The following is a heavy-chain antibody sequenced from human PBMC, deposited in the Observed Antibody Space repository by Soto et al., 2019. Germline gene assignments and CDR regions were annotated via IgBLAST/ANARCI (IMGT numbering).Heavy chain of an antibody. CDR1: GFTFSSYE. J-gene: IGHJ4*02. D-gene: IGHD6-13*01. V-gene: IGHV3-48*03. CDR2: ISGSGSTI. Sequence: VGSLRLSCAASGFTFSSYEMNWVRQAPGKGLEWVSYISGSGSTIYYADSVKGRFTISRDNAKNSLYLQMNSLRAEDTAVYYCAVSSSWYEATFDYWGQGTLVTVSS. CDR3: AVSSSWYEATFDY.